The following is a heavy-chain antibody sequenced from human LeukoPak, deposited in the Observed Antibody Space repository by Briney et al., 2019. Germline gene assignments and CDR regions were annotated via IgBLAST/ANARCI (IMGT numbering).Heavy chain of an antibody. CDR2: ISSSSSYI. Sequence: PGGSLRLSCAASGFTFSSYSMNWVRQAPGKGLEWVSSISSSSSYIYYADSVKGRFTISRDNAKNSLYLQMNSLRAEDTAVYYCARDPRRFLEWLPFDYWGQGTLVTVSS. CDR1: GFTFSSYS. CDR3: ARDPRRFLEWLPFDY. V-gene: IGHV3-21*01. D-gene: IGHD3-3*01. J-gene: IGHJ4*02.